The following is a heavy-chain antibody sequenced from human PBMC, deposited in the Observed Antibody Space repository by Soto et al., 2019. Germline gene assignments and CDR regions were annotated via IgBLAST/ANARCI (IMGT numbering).Heavy chain of an antibody. Sequence: PGGSLRLSCTASGFTLGDYAMSWVRQAPGKGLEWVGFIRSKAYGGTTEYAASVKGRFTNSRDDSKSIAYLQMNSLKTEDTAVYYCTSGSYYPDQYYYYYGMDVWGQGTTVTVSS. J-gene: IGHJ6*02. D-gene: IGHD1-26*01. CDR2: IRSKAYGGTT. CDR3: TSGSYYPDQYYYYYGMDV. CDR1: GFTLGDYA. V-gene: IGHV3-49*04.